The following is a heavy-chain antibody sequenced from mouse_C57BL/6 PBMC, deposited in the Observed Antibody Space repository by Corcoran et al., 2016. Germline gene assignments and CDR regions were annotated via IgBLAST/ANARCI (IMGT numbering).Heavy chain of an antibody. Sequence: EVQLQQSGPELVKPGASVKISCKASGYTFTDYYMNWVKQSHGKSLEWIGDINPNNGGTSYNQKFKGKATLTVDKSSSTAYMELRSLTSEDSAVYYCARGYGYPYYFDYWGQGTTLTVSS. D-gene: IGHD2-2*01. J-gene: IGHJ2*01. CDR1: GYTFTDYY. CDR3: ARGYGYPYYFDY. V-gene: IGHV1-26*01. CDR2: INPNNGGT.